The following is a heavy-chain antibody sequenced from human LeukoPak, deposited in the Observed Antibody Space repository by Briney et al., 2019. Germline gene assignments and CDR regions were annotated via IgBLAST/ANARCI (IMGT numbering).Heavy chain of an antibody. Sequence: PSETLSLTCAVYGGSFSGYYWSWICQPPGKGLEWIGEINHSGSTNYNPSLKSRVTISVDTSKNQFSLKLSSVTAADTAVYYCARGGRNYYDSSGYYKYWGQGTLVTVSS. CDR3: ARGGRNYYDSSGYYKY. V-gene: IGHV4-34*01. J-gene: IGHJ4*02. CDR2: INHSGST. CDR1: GGSFSGYY. D-gene: IGHD3-22*01.